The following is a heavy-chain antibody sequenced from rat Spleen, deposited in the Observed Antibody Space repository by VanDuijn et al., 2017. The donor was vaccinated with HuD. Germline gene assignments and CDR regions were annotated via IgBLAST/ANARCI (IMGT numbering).Heavy chain of an antibody. CDR2: IIYDGTRT. D-gene: IGHD2-1*01. J-gene: IGHJ2*01. CDR3: ARRYDFDY. Sequence: EVKLVESGGGLVQPGRSMKLSCAASGFTFSNYGMHWIRQAPKKGLEWVATIIYDGTRTHYRDSVKGRFTISRDDAKSTLYLQMDSLRSEDTATYYCARRYDFDYWGQGVMVTVSS. V-gene: IGHV5-7*01. CDR1: GFTFSNYG.